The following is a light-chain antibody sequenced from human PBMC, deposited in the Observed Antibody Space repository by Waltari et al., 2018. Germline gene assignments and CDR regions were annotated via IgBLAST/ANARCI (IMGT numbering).Light chain of an antibody. CDR2: ATS. Sequence: EIVMTQSPATLSVSPGDGATLSCRASQSISSNLAWYQQRPGQAPRLLIFATSTRATGVPARFRGSGSGTEFTLTISSMQSEDFAIYYCHQYNNWPPWTFGQGTKVEIK. CDR3: HQYNNWPPWT. J-gene: IGKJ1*01. V-gene: IGKV3-15*01. CDR1: QSISSN.